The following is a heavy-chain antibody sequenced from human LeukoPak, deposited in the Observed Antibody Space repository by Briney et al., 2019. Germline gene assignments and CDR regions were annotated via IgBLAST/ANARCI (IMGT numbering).Heavy chain of an antibody. CDR2: ISYDGSNK. CDR3: ASPFLLTGY. J-gene: IGHJ4*02. Sequence: GGSLRLSCAASGFTFSSYGMHWVRQAPGKGLEWVAVISYDGSNKYYADSVKGRFTISRDNSKNTLYLQMNSLRAEDTAVYYCASPFLLTGYWGQGTLVTVSS. V-gene: IGHV3-30*03. CDR1: GFTFSSYG. D-gene: IGHD2-15*01.